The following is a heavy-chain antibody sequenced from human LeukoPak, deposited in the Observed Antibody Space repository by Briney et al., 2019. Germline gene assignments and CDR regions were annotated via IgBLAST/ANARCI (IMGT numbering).Heavy chain of an antibody. D-gene: IGHD3-10*01. CDR1: GFTFDDYA. CDR2: ISWNSGNI. V-gene: IGHV3-9*01. Sequence: PGGSLRLSCAASGFTFDDYAMHWARQAPGKGLDWVSGISWNSGNIDYADSAKGRFTISRDTAKNSLYLQMDSVTADDAALYYCVKDAGRGYYFDAWGQGTLVTVSS. J-gene: IGHJ4*02. CDR3: VKDAGRGYYFDA.